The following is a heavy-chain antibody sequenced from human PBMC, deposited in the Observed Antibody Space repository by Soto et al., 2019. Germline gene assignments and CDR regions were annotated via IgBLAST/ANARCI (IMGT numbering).Heavy chain of an antibody. Sequence: ASVKVSCKASGYTFTSYYMHWVRQAPGQGLERMGIINPSGGSTSYAQKLQGRVTMTRDTSTSTVYMELSSLRSEDTAVYYCASRGYCSGGSFYPGSYPNYYFDYWGQGTLVTVSS. CDR2: INPSGGST. J-gene: IGHJ4*02. V-gene: IGHV1-46*03. CDR1: GYTFTSYY. CDR3: ASRGYCSGGSFYPGSYPNYYFDY. D-gene: IGHD2-15*01.